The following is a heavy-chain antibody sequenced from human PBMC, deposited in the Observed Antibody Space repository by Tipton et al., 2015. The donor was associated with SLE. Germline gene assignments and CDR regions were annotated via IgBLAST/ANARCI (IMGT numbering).Heavy chain of an antibody. CDR1: GDSISNYF. Sequence: TLSLTCTISGDSISNYFWNWIRQPPGKGLEWIGYIYYTGSTNYNPSLKSRVTISIDTPKNQFSLKLSSLTAADTAVYYCARAVEVSGGWELHDYWGQGTLVTVSS. D-gene: IGHD1-26*01. CDR2: IYYTGST. CDR3: ARAVEVSGGWELHDY. J-gene: IGHJ4*02. V-gene: IGHV4-59*01.